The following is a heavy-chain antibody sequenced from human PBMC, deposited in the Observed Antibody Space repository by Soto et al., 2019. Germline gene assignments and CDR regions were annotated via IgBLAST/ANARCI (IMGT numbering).Heavy chain of an antibody. D-gene: IGHD3-9*01. Sequence: TLSLTCDLSGGSISTGGYYCSWFRQHPGKGLEWIGYIYYSGSTYYNPSLKSRVTISVDTSKNQFSLKLSSVTAADTAVYYCARENDYILIGCPLSSLVSWGKSTLLTVS. CDR1: GGSISTGGYY. V-gene: IGHV4-31*11. CDR3: ARENDYILIGCPLSSLVS. J-gene: IGHJ1*01. CDR2: IYYSGST.